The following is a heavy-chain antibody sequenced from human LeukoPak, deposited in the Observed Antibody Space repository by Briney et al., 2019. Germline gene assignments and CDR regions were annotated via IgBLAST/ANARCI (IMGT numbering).Heavy chain of an antibody. Sequence: SETLSLTCAVYGGSFSGYYWSWIRQPPGKGLEWIGEINHSGSTNYNPSLKSRVTISVDTSKNQFSLKLSSVTAADTAVYYCARGRPRYCSRTSCPYYFDYWGQGTLV. CDR3: ARGRPRYCSRTSCPYYFDY. V-gene: IGHV4-34*01. CDR1: GGSFSGYY. J-gene: IGHJ4*02. D-gene: IGHD2-2*01. CDR2: INHSGST.